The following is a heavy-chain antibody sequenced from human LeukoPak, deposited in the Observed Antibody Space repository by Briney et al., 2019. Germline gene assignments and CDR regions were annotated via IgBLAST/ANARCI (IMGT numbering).Heavy chain of an antibody. V-gene: IGHV1-69*13. CDR1: GGTFISYA. Sequence: ASVKVSCKASGGTFISYAISWVRQAPGQGLEWMGGIIPIFGTANYAQKFQGRVTITADESTSTAYMELSSLRSEDTAVYYCASGIAAALGYFDYWGQGTLVTVSS. D-gene: IGHD6-13*01. CDR3: ASGIAAALGYFDY. J-gene: IGHJ4*02. CDR2: IIPIFGTA.